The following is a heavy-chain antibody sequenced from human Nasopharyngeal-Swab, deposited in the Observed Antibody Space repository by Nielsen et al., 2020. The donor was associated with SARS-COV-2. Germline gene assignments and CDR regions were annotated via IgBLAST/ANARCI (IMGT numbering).Heavy chain of an antibody. D-gene: IGHD3-22*01. CDR2: ISVSGGIT. J-gene: IGHJ4*02. V-gene: IGHV3-23*01. CDR3: ARWAYDAENAFDY. Sequence: GESLKISCAASGFTFSSFAMSWVRQAPGKGLEWVSSISVSGGITYYTDSVKGRFTISRDNAENTVYLQMNSLRVEDMAVYYCARWAYDAENAFDYWGQGTLVTVSS. CDR1: GFTFSSFA.